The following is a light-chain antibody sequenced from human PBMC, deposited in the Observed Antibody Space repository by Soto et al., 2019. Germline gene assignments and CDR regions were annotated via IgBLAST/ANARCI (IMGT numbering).Light chain of an antibody. CDR1: QSVSSY. CDR3: QQRSNWPLT. Sequence: EIGLTQSPATLSLSPGEGATLSCRASQSVSSYLGWYKQKPDQAPRLLIYDASNRASGIPARFSGSGTGTDFTLSISSLEPEDFAVYYCQQRSNWPLTFGGGTKVDIK. CDR2: DAS. V-gene: IGKV3-11*01. J-gene: IGKJ4*01.